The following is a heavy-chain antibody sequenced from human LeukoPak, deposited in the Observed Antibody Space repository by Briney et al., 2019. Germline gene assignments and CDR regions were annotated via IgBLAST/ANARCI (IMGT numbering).Heavy chain of an antibody. V-gene: IGHV1-46*01. CDR3: ARAHTSAPGTLFDY. CDR1: GYMFSSYY. Sequence: ASVKVSCKASGYMFSSYYMHWVRQAPGQGLEWMGRINPSGTSTSYAQKFQGRVTVTRDTSTSTLYMELGSLTSDDTALYYCARAHTSAPGTLFDYWGQGTLVTVSS. J-gene: IGHJ4*02. CDR2: INPSGTST.